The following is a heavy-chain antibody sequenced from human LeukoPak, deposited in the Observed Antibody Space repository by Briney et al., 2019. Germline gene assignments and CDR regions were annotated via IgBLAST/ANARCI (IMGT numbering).Heavy chain of an antibody. Sequence: ASVKVSCKASGGTFSSYAISWVPQATGQGLEWMGGIIPIFGTANYAQKFQGRVTITADESTSTAYMELSSLRSEDTAVYYCARENRPGWFGPWGQGTLVTVSS. CDR1: GGTFSSYA. CDR2: IIPIFGTA. V-gene: IGHV1-69*13. J-gene: IGHJ5*02. CDR3: ARENRPGWFGP.